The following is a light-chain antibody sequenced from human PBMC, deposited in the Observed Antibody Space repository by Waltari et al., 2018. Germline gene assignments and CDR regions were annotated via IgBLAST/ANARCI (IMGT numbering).Light chain of an antibody. V-gene: IGLV1-47*01. CDR3: ATWDDTVSGYV. CDR1: GSNIGSNS. CDR2: RNN. J-gene: IGLJ1*01. Sequence: HSVLTQPPSASGTPGQRVTISCSGSGSNIGSNSGHWYEQFPGTAPKLLIYRNNLRPSGVPDRFSGSKSGTSASLAISGLRSEDEADYYCATWDDTVSGYVFGGGTTVTVL.